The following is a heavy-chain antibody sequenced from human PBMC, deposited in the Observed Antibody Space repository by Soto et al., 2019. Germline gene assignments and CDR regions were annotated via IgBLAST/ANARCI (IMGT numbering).Heavy chain of an antibody. CDR2: INPNSGGT. V-gene: IGHV1-2*02. CDR1: GYTFTGYY. CDR3: AREQDLRSSGWYDFY. D-gene: IGHD6-19*01. Sequence: ASVKVSCKASGYTFTGYYMHWVRQAPGQGLEWMGWINPNSGGTNYAQKFQGRVTMTRDTSISTAYMELSRLRSDDTAVYYCAREQDLRSSGWYDFYWGQGTLVPVSS. J-gene: IGHJ4*02.